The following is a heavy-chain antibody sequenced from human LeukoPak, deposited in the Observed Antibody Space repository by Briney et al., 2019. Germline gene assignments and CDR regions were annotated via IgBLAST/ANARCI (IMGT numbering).Heavy chain of an antibody. CDR3: ATKQWLNS. CDR2: ISSGGDDI. V-gene: IGHV3-21*01. Sequence: GGSLRLSCAASGFTFSPYSMTWVRQAPGKGLEWVSSISSGGDDIYYSDLVKGRFTISRDSAKNFLFLQMSNLRADDTAVYYCATKQWLNSWGQGTRVIVSS. CDR1: GFTFSPYS. J-gene: IGHJ4*02. D-gene: IGHD6-19*01.